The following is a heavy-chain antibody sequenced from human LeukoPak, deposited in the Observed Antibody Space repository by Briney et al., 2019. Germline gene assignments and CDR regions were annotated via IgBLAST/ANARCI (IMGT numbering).Heavy chain of an antibody. D-gene: IGHD3-10*01. CDR3: ARGGYYGSGTYYSPTSPH. CDR2: INGSGDNT. V-gene: IGHV3-23*01. Sequence: GGSLRLSCATSGFTFSSYGMTWVGQAPGKGLEWVSSINGSGDNTYYADSVKGRFPISRDNSKDTLYLQMNSLRAEDTAVYYCARGGYYGSGTYYSPTSPHWGQGTLVSVSS. CDR1: GFTFSSYG. J-gene: IGHJ4*02.